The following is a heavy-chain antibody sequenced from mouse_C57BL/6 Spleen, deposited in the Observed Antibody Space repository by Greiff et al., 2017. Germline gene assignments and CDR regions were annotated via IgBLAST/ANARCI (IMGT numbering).Heavy chain of an antibody. V-gene: IGHV5-17*01. D-gene: IGHD1-1*01. CDR3: ASITTVVAEAMDY. J-gene: IGHJ4*01. CDR1: GFTFSDYG. CDR2: ISSGSSTI. Sequence: EVMLVESGGGLVKPGGSLKLSCAASGFTFSDYGMHWVRQAPEKGLEWVAYISSGSSTIYYADTVKGRFTISRDNAKNTLFLQMTSLRSEDTAMYYCASITTVVAEAMDYWGQGTSVTVSS.